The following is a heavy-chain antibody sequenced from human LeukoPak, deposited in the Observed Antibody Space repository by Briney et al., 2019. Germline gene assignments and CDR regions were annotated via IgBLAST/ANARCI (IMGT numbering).Heavy chain of an antibody. Sequence: SETLSLTCTVSGGSISSSSYYWGWIRQPPGKGLEWIGSIYYSGSTYYNPSLKSRVTISVDTSKNQFSLKLSSVTAADTAVYYCARSPKSYYYDSSGPTDYWGQGTLVTVSS. J-gene: IGHJ4*02. D-gene: IGHD3-22*01. CDR3: ARSPKSYYYDSSGPTDY. CDR2: IYYSGST. CDR1: GGSISSSSYY. V-gene: IGHV4-39*01.